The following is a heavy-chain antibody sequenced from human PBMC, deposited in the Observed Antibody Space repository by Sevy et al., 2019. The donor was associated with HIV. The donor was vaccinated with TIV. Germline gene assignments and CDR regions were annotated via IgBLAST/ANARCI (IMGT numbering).Heavy chain of an antibody. CDR2: IYSSGST. V-gene: IGHV3-53*01. CDR1: GFTVSSNY. Sequence: GGSLRLSCAASGFTVSSNYMSWVRQAPGKGLEWVSVIYSSGSTYYADSVKGRFTISSDNSKNTLYLQMNSLRAEDTAVYYCARDLPGSSWPYFDYWGQGTLVTVSS. D-gene: IGHD6-13*01. CDR3: ARDLPGSSWPYFDY. J-gene: IGHJ4*02.